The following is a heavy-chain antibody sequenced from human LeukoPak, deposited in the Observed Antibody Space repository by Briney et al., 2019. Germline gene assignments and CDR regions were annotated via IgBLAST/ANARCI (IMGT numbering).Heavy chain of an antibody. CDR1: GLTFSTYG. Sequence: GGSLRLSCAASGLTFSTYGMHWVRQAPGKGLEWVAFIQNDGNDKYYADSVKGRFTISRDNFKNTLSLQMNGLRVEDTALYYCVNSGFDPWGQGTLVTVSS. J-gene: IGHJ5*02. CDR3: VNSGFDP. V-gene: IGHV3-30*02. D-gene: IGHD3-10*01. CDR2: IQNDGNDK.